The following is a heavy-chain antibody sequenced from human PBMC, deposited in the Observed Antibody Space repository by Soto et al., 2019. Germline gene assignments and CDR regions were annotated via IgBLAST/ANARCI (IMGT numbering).Heavy chain of an antibody. D-gene: IGHD1-26*01. CDR3: AREMEQGYFDL. V-gene: IGHV3-21*01. CDR1: GFTFSSYS. Sequence: GGSLRLSCAASGFTFSSYSMNWVRQAPGKGLEWVSSISSSSSYIYYADSVKGRFTISRDNAKNSLYLQMNSLRAEDTAVYYCAREMEQGYFDLWGRGTLVTVSS. J-gene: IGHJ2*01. CDR2: ISSSSSYI.